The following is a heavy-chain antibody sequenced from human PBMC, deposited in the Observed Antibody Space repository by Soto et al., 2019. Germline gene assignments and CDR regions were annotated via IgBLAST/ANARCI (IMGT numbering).Heavy chain of an antibody. CDR1: GGSISSGGYY. CDR2: IYYSGST. CDR3: ARHSASWQWFDY. V-gene: IGHV4-31*03. J-gene: IGHJ5*01. D-gene: IGHD1-26*01. Sequence: QVQLQESGPGLVKPSQTLSLTCSVSGGSISSGGYYWSWIRQHPEKGLEWIGYIYYSGSTHYNPSLKRRVIISVDTSSNRFSLDLRSVTAADTAIYYCARHSASWQWFDYWGQGTLVTVSS.